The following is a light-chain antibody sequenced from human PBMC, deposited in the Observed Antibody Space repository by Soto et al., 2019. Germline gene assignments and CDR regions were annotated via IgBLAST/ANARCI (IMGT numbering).Light chain of an antibody. Sequence: EIVMTQSPATLSVSPGERATLSCRASQSVSSNLAWYQQKPGQAPRLLIYGASTRVTGIPARFSGSVSGTEFTLTISSLQSEDFAVYYCQQYNNWPPWTFGQGTKVEIK. V-gene: IGKV3-15*01. CDR2: GAS. CDR3: QQYNNWPPWT. J-gene: IGKJ1*01. CDR1: QSVSSN.